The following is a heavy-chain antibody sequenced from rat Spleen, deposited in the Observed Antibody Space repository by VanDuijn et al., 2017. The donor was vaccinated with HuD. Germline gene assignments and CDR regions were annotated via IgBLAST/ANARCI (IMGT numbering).Heavy chain of an antibody. CDR2: ISPSGGSP. Sequence: EVQLVESGGGLVQPGRSLKLSCVASGFTFNNYWMTWIRQAPGKGLEWVASISPSGGSPYYRDSVKGRFTISRDNSKTTLYLQMDSLRSEDSATYYCARVGRSRLQGFANWGQGTLVTVSS. D-gene: IGHD1-1*01. V-gene: IGHV5-31*01. CDR3: ARVGRSRLQGFAN. CDR1: GFTFNNYW. J-gene: IGHJ3*01.